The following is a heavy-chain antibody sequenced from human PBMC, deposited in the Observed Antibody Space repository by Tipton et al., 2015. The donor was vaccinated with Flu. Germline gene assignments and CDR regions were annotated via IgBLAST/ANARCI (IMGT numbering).Heavy chain of an antibody. D-gene: IGHD1-26*01. V-gene: IGHV4-34*01. CDR3: ARGRMGVGRY. Sequence: GLVKPSETLPLTCAVYGGSFSGYYWSWIRQPPGKGLEWIGEINHSGSTNYNPSLKSRVTISVDTSKNQFSLKLSSVTAADTAVYYCARGRMGVGRYWGQGTLVTVSS. CDR1: GGSFSGYY. CDR2: INHSGST. J-gene: IGHJ4*02.